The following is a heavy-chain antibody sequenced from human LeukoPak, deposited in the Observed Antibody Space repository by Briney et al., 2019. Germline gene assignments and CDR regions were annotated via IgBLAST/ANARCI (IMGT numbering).Heavy chain of an antibody. V-gene: IGHV4-30-4*08. CDR2: IYYSGST. J-gene: IGHJ5*02. Sequence: SETLSLTCAVYGGSFSGYYWSWIRQPPGKGLEWIGYIYYSGSTYYNPSLKSRVTISVDTSKNQFSLKLSSVTAADTAVYYCARGRLGIAARPNWFDPWGQGTLVTVSS. CDR1: GGSFSGYY. D-gene: IGHD6-6*01. CDR3: ARGRLGIAARPNWFDP.